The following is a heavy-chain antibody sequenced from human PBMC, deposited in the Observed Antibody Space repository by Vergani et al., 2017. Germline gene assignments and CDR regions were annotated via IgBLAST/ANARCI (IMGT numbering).Heavy chain of an antibody. CDR2: ISYDGSNK. V-gene: IGHV3-30*18. D-gene: IGHD2-15*01. CDR3: AKEMSGSILYDYGMDV. Sequence: QVQLVESGGGVVQPGRSLRLSCAASGFTFSSYGMHWVRQAPGKGLEWVAVISYDGSNKYYADSVKGRFTISRDNSKNTLYLQMNSLRAEDTAVYYCAKEMSGSILYDYGMDVWGQGTTVTVSS. J-gene: IGHJ6*02. CDR1: GFTFSSYG.